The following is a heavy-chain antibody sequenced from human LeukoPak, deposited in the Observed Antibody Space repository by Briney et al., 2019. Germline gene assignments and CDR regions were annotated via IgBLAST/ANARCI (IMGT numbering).Heavy chain of an antibody. Sequence: SETLSLTCTVSGGSISSGSYDWSWIRQPAGKGLEWIGRIYTSGSTNYNPSLKSRVTISVDTSKNQFSLKLTSVTAADTAVYYCAIAAAGTVVPRVDYWGQGTLVTVSS. J-gene: IGHJ4*02. CDR2: IYTSGST. CDR1: GGSISSGSYD. D-gene: IGHD6-13*01. CDR3: AIAAAGTVVPRVDY. V-gene: IGHV4-61*02.